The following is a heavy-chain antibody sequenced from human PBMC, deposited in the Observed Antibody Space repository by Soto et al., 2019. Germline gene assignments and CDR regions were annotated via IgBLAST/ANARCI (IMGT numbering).Heavy chain of an antibody. Sequence: QLQLQESGPGLVKPSETLSLTCTVSGGPISSSSYYWGWIRQPPGKGLEWIGSIYYSGSTYYNPSLKSRVTISVDTSKNQFSLKLSSVTAADTAVYYCARLEGYCSGGSCYPYNWFDPWGQGTLVTVSS. V-gene: IGHV4-39*01. CDR1: GGPISSSSYY. CDR3: ARLEGYCSGGSCYPYNWFDP. CDR2: IYYSGST. D-gene: IGHD2-15*01. J-gene: IGHJ5*02.